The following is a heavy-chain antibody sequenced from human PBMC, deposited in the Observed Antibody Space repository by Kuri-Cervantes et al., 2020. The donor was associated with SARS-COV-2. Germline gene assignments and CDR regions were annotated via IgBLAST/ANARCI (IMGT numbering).Heavy chain of an antibody. J-gene: IGHJ6*03. Sequence: ASVKVSCKASGYTFSDYGITWVRQAPGKGLEWMGWISAYSGNAKYAQKLQGRVTLTTDTSTATAYMELRSLRSDDTAVYYCARGVFITNPPSYYYYMDVWGKGTTVTVSS. CDR3: ARGVFITNPPSYYYYMDV. CDR1: GYTFSDYG. CDR2: ISAYSGNA. V-gene: IGHV1-18*01. D-gene: IGHD3-3*01.